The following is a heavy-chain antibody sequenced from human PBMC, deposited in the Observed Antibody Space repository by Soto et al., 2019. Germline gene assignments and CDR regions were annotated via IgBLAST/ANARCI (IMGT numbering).Heavy chain of an antibody. CDR2: IYYSGST. Sequence: SETLSLTCTVSGGSISSYYWSWIRQPPGKGLEWIGYIYYSGSTYYNPSLKSRVTISVDTSKNQFSLKLSSVTAADTAVYYCARDSWSLYDILTGPRPDYWGQGTLVTVSS. D-gene: IGHD3-9*01. J-gene: IGHJ4*02. CDR3: ARDSWSLYDILTGPRPDY. CDR1: GGSISSYY. V-gene: IGHV4-59*12.